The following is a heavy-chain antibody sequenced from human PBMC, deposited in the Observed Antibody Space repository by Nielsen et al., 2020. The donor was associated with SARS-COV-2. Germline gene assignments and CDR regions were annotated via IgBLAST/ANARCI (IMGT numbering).Heavy chain of an antibody. Sequence: GGSLRLSCAASGFTFSSYWMHWVRQAPGKGLVWVSRINSDGSSTSYADSVKGRFTISRDNAKNTLYLQMNSLRAEDTAVYYCARELGYCSGGSCYGMDVWGQGTTVTVSS. CDR2: INSDGSST. CDR3: ARELGYCSGGSCYGMDV. V-gene: IGHV3-74*01. D-gene: IGHD2-15*01. CDR1: GFTFSSYW. J-gene: IGHJ6*02.